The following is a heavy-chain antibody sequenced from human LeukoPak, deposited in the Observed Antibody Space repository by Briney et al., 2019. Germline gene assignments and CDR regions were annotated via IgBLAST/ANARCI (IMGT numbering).Heavy chain of an antibody. CDR1: GFTFSSYS. CDR3: ARDLSQLGNAFDI. V-gene: IGHV3-21*01. Sequence: GGSLRLSCAASGFTFSSYSMNWVRQAPGKGLEWVSSISSSSSYIYYADSVKGRFTISRDNAKNSLYLQMNSLRAEDTAVYYCARDLSQLGNAFDIRGQGTMVTVSS. D-gene: IGHD6-6*01. CDR2: ISSSSSYI. J-gene: IGHJ3*02.